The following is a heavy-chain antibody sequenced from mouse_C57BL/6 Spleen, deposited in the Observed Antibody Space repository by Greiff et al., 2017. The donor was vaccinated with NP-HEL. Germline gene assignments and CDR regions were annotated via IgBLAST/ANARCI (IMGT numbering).Heavy chain of an antibody. Sequence: EVKLEESGGGLVKPGGSLKLSCAASGFTFSDYGMHWVRQAPEKGLEWVAYISSGSSTIYYADTVKGRFTISRDNAKNTLFLQMTSLRSEDTAMYYCARPLGSSPWYFDVWGTGTTVTVSS. CDR1: GFTFSDYG. CDR3: ARPLGSSPWYFDV. D-gene: IGHD1-1*01. V-gene: IGHV5-17*01. CDR2: ISSGSSTI. J-gene: IGHJ1*03.